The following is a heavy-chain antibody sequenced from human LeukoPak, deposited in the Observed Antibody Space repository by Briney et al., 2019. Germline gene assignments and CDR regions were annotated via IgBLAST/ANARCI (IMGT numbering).Heavy chain of an antibody. CDR3: ARGPQLWFPTLGY. CDR1: GFTFRNYE. Sequence: GGSLRLSCAASGFTFRNYEMNWVRQAPGKGLEWVSYISSSGSNVYYTDSVKGRFTISRDNGKNSLYLQMNSLRAEDTAVYYCARGPQLWFPTLGYWGQGTLVTVSS. J-gene: IGHJ4*02. V-gene: IGHV3-48*03. CDR2: ISSSGSNV. D-gene: IGHD5-18*01.